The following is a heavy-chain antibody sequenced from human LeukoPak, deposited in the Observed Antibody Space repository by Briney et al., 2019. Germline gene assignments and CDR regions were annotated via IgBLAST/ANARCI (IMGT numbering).Heavy chain of an antibody. D-gene: IGHD3-10*01. V-gene: IGHV3-7*01. Sequence: PGGSLRLSCAASGFTFSSYWMTWVRQAPGKGLEWVANIKEDGSEKYYVDSVKGRFTISRDNAKNSLYLQMNNLRAEDTALYYCARRGGSGYWFDPWGQGTLVTVSS. CDR1: GFTFSSYW. CDR2: IKEDGSEK. CDR3: ARRGGSGYWFDP. J-gene: IGHJ5*02.